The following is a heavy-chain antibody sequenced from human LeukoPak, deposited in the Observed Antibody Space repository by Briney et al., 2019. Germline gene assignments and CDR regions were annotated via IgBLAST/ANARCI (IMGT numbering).Heavy chain of an antibody. V-gene: IGHV1-69*13. CDR2: IIPIFGTA. J-gene: IGHJ6*02. CDR1: GYTFTGFY. D-gene: IGHD3-10*01. Sequence: ASVKVSCKAYGYTFTGFYIHWIRQAPGQGLEWMGGIIPIFGTANYAQKFQGRVTITADESTSTAYMELSSLRSEDTAVYYCARDGKMVRGVSTTSMDVWGQGTTVTVSS. CDR3: ARDGKMVRGVSTTSMDV.